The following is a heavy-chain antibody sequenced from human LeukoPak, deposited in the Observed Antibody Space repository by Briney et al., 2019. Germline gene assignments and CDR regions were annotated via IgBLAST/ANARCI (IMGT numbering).Heavy chain of an antibody. CDR3: VRGVGGEYFYFDR. CDR1: GDSISSDGHS. V-gene: IGHV4-30-4*07. CDR2: IYHSGAA. Sequence: PSETLSLTCGVSGDSISSDGHSWSWIRQPPGKGLEWVGYIYHSGAAYHNPSLKSRLAQSVDTSNNQFSLRLRSVTAADTAVYYCVRGVGGEYFYFDRWGQGTLVTVSS. J-gene: IGHJ4*02. D-gene: IGHD1-26*01.